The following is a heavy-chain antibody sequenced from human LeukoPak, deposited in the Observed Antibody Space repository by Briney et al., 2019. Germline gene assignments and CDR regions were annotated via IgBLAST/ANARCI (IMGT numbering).Heavy chain of an antibody. Sequence: GASVKVSCKASGYTFTSYDINWVRQATGQGLEWMGWMNPNSGNTGYAQKFQGRVTMTRNTSISTAYMELSSLRSEDTAVYYCATDGGSGYDSDFDYWGQGTLVTVSS. CDR1: GYTFTSYD. CDR2: MNPNSGNT. CDR3: ATDGGSGYDSDFDY. D-gene: IGHD5-12*01. J-gene: IGHJ4*02. V-gene: IGHV1-8*01.